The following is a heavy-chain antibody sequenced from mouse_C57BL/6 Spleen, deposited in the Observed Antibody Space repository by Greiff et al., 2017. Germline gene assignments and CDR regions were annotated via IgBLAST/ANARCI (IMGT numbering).Heavy chain of an antibody. CDR2: IDPSDSYT. Sequence: QVQLQQPGAELVMPGASVKLSCKASGYTFTSYWMHWVKQRPGQGLEWIGEIDPSDSYTNYNQKFKGKSTLTVDKSSSTAYMQLSSLTSEDSAVYYCARSGAGEFAYWGQGTLVTVSA. CDR3: ARSGAGEFAY. CDR1: GYTFTSYW. J-gene: IGHJ3*01. D-gene: IGHD3-3*01. V-gene: IGHV1-69*01.